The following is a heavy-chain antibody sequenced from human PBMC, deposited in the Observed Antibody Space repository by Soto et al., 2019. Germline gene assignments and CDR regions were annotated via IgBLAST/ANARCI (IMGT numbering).Heavy chain of an antibody. D-gene: IGHD6-13*01. J-gene: IGHJ6*02. CDR2: IYYTGST. CDR1: GDSINSYY. V-gene: IGHV4-59*01. CDR3: ASSNIAAAGFYYYGMDV. Sequence: SETLSLTCTVSGDSINSYYWSWIRQTPGKGLEWIGYIYYTGSTSYNPSLKSRVTISVDTSKNQFSLKLSSVTAADTAVYYCASSNIAAAGFYYYGMDVWGRGTTVTVSS.